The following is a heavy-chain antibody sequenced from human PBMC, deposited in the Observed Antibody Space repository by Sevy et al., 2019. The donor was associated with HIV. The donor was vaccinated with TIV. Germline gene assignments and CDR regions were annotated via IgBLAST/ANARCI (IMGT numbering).Heavy chain of an antibody. Sequence: GGSLRLSCAASGFTFDDYGMSWVRQAPGKGLEWVSGINWNGDSTKYADSVMGRFTISRDNAKNSLFLQMNSLRAEDTAFYYCAKGACRLVIVSLYFDYWGQGTLVTVSS. V-gene: IGHV3-20*04. J-gene: IGHJ4*02. D-gene: IGHD3-16*02. CDR1: GFTFDDYG. CDR2: INWNGDST. CDR3: AKGACRLVIVSLYFDY.